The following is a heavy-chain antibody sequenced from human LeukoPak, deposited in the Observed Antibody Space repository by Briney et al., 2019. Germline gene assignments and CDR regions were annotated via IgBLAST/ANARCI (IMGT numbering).Heavy chain of an antibody. CDR3: ARDNGDSAFDI. Sequence: PSETLSLTCTVSGGSISSYYWSWIRQPPGKGLEWIGYIYYSGSTNYNPSLKSRVTISVDTSKNQFSLKLSSVTAADTAVYYCARDNGDSAFDIWGQGTSVIVSS. CDR2: IYYSGST. CDR1: GGSISSYY. J-gene: IGHJ3*02. D-gene: IGHD4-17*01. V-gene: IGHV4-59*01.